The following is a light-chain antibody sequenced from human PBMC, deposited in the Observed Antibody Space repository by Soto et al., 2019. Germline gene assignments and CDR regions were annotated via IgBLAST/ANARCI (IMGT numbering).Light chain of an antibody. Sequence: EIVLTQSPATLSLSPGDRATLSCRASQSVGSYLGWYQQRPGQAPRLLIYDASNRATGIPARFSGSGSGTDFTLTISSLEPEDCAVYYCQQRSDWPSTCGGGTKVEIK. CDR3: QQRSDWPST. J-gene: IGKJ4*01. V-gene: IGKV3-11*01. CDR2: DAS. CDR1: QSVGSY.